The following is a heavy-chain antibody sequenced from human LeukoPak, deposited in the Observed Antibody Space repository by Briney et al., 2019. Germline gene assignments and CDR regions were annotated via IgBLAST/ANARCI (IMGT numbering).Heavy chain of an antibody. CDR1: GFTFNNYE. J-gene: IGHJ3*02. CDR2: ISTGGTTK. V-gene: IGHV3-48*03. Sequence: TGGSLRLSCAASGFTFNNYEMNWVRQAPGKALQWVSCISTGGTTKYYADSVRGRFTISRDNAKNSLFLQVNSLRAEDTAVYYCARSFDIWGQGTMVTVSS. CDR3: ARSFDI.